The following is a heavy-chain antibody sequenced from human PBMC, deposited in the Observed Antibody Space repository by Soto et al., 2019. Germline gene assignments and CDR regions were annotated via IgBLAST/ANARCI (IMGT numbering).Heavy chain of an antibody. D-gene: IGHD3-16*01. Sequence: EVQLLESGGGLVQPGGSLRLSCAASGFTFNSYAMTWVRQAPGKGPEWVSVIRNSGAKIFNADSVKGRFTISRDNSKNTLYQQMSSRRGEDTAIYYCATDGKSTAGRAYEFWGQGTLVTVSS. CDR1: GFTFNSYA. V-gene: IGHV3-23*01. J-gene: IGHJ4*02. CDR2: IRNSGAKI. CDR3: ATDGKSTAGRAYEF.